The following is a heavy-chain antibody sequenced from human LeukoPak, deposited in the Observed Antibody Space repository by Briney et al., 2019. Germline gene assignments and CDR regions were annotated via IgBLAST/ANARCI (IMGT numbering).Heavy chain of an antibody. CDR2: IKSKTDGGTT. Sequence: GGSLRLSCAASGFTFSNAWMSWVRQAPGKGLEWVGRIKSKTDGGTTDYAAPVKGRFTISRDDSKNTLYLQMNSLKTEDTAVYYCTTGIVVVVAGPYADFDYWGQGTLVTVSS. D-gene: IGHD2-15*01. V-gene: IGHV3-15*01. J-gene: IGHJ4*02. CDR3: TTGIVVVVAGPYADFDY. CDR1: GFTFSNAW.